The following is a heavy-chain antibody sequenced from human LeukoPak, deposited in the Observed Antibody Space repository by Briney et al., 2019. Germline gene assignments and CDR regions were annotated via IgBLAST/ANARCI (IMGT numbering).Heavy chain of an antibody. CDR2: ISRTSSTI. Sequence: GGSLRLSCAASGVIFGDYTFNWVRQAPGKGLEWISYISRTSSTIYYADSVKGRFTISRDNAKNSLYLQMHGLRAEDTAVYYCARGLGDTFFDYWGQGTLVAVSP. CDR3: ARGLGDTFFDY. J-gene: IGHJ4*02. CDR1: GVIFGDYT. V-gene: IGHV3-48*01. D-gene: IGHD3-16*01.